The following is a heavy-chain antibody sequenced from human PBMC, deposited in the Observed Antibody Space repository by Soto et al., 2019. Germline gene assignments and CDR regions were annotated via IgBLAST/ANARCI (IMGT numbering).Heavy chain of an antibody. CDR2: IGTSGDT. V-gene: IGHV3-13*04. CDR3: ARGALGFDP. J-gene: IGHJ5*02. D-gene: IGHD6-6*01. CDR1: GFTFSRYD. Sequence: EVQVVESGGGLVQPGGSLRLSCAASGFTFSRYDMHWVRQATGRGLEWVSGIGTSGDTYYAGSVKGRFTISRENAKNYVYLQMTSLRAGDSAVYYCARGALGFDPWGQGTLVAVSS.